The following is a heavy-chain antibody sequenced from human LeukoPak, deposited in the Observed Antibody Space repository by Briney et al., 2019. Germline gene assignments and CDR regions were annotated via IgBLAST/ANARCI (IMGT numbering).Heavy chain of an antibody. J-gene: IGHJ4*02. CDR1: GGSISSSSYY. D-gene: IGHD3-9*01. V-gene: IGHV4-39*01. Sequence: KSSETLSLTCTVSGGSISSSSYYWGWIRQPPGKGLEWIGSIYYSGSTYYNPSLKSRVTISVDTSKNQFSLKLSSVTAADTAVYYCARLGDDILTGYYYPQGSVDYWGQGTLVTVSS. CDR3: ARLGDDILTGYYYPQGSVDY. CDR2: IYYSGST.